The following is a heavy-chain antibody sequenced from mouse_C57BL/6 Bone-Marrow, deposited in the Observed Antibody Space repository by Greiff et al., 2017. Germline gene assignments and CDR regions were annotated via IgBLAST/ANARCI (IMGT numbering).Heavy chain of an antibody. CDR2: IDPEDGET. CDR3: ARRCYDYSSYAMDY. J-gene: IGHJ4*01. CDR1: GFNIKDYY. Sequence: EVQLQQSGAELVKPGASVKLSCTASGFNIKDYYMHWVKQRTEQGLEWIGRIDPEDGETKYAPNFQGKATITADTSSNTAYLQLSSLTSADTAVYYCARRCYDYSSYAMDYWGQGTSVTVSS. V-gene: IGHV14-2*01. D-gene: IGHD2-4*01.